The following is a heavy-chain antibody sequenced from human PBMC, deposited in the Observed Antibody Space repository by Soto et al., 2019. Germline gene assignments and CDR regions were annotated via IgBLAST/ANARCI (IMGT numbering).Heavy chain of an antibody. D-gene: IGHD6-19*01. V-gene: IGHV1-69*01. CDR1: GGTFSSFP. J-gene: IGHJ4*02. CDR2: IMPIFGTT. CDR3: AMIEYSSGSDY. Sequence: QVQLVQSGAEVKKPGSSVKVSCKASGGTFSSFPIAWVRQAPGQGLEWVGGIMPIFGTTKYAQNFRDRVTISADESTSKAYLELSSLRFEDTAVYYCAMIEYSSGSDYWGQGTLVTVSS.